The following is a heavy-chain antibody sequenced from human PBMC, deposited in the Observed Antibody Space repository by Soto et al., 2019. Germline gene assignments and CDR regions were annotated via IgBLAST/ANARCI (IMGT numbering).Heavy chain of an antibody. V-gene: IGHV3-23*01. Sequence: EVQLLESGGGLVQPGGSLRLSCAASGFTFSSYAMSWVRQAPGKGLEWVSAISGSGGSTYYADSVKGRFTISRDNSKNTLYLQMNSLRAEDTAVYYCATHRRQQLFSFDYWGQGTLVTVSS. D-gene: IGHD6-13*01. CDR1: GFTFSSYA. CDR3: ATHRRQQLFSFDY. CDR2: ISGSGGST. J-gene: IGHJ4*02.